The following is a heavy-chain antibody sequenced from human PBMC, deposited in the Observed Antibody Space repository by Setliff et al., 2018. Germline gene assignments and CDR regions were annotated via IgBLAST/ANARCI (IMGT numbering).Heavy chain of an antibody. J-gene: IGHJ3*02. V-gene: IGHV5-51*01. Sequence: GESLKISCKGSGYSFTSYWIGWVRQMPGKGLEWMGIVYPGDSDTRYSPSFQGQVTISADKSISTAYLQWSSLKASDTAMYYCARHEFTYYYDSSGYFRPRGAFDIWGQGTMVTVSS. CDR3: ARHEFTYYYDSSGYFRPRGAFDI. D-gene: IGHD3-22*01. CDR2: VYPGDSDT. CDR1: GYSFTSYW.